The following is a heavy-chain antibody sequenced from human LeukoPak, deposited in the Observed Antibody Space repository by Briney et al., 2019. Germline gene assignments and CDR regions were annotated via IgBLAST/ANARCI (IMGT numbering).Heavy chain of an antibody. J-gene: IGHJ3*02. CDR3: ARDRCSSTSCRSHAFDI. D-gene: IGHD2-2*01. V-gene: IGHV3-30*01. CDR2: ISYDGSNK. Sequence: GRSLRLSCAASGFTFSSYAMHWVRQVPGKGLEWVAVISYDGSNKYYADSVKGRFTISRDNSKNTLYLQMNSLRAEDTAVYYCARDRCSSTSCRSHAFDIWGQGTMVTVSS. CDR1: GFTFSSYA.